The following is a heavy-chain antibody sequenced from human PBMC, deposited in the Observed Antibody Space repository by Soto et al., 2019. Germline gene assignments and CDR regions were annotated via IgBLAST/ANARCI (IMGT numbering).Heavy chain of an antibody. CDR1: GGSFSGYY. D-gene: IGHD2-15*01. CDR3: AREGYCSGGSCYSRTLDY. V-gene: IGHV4-34*01. CDR2: INHSVST. Sequence: SETLSLTCAVYGGSFSGYYWSWIRQPPGKGLEWIGEINHSVSTNYNPSLKSRVTISVDTSKNQFSLKLSSVTAADTAVYYCAREGYCSGGSCYSRTLDYWGQGTLVTVSS. J-gene: IGHJ4*02.